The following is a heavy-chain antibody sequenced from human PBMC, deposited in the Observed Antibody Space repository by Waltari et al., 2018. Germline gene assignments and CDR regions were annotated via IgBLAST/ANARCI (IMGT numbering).Heavy chain of an antibody. V-gene: IGHV4-34*01. D-gene: IGHD2-15*01. CDR2: INHSGNT. CDR1: GGSFNVYY. CDR3: ARLEDCSGGNCYSGDHYAVDV. Sequence: QVQLQQWGAGLLKPSETLSLTCAVYGGSFNVYYWSWIRQPPGKGLEWIGEINHSGNTNYNPSRKSRVASSVDTPKKQFSLKLTSVAAADTAVYYCARLEDCSGGNCYSGDHYAVDVWGLGTTVTVSS. J-gene: IGHJ6*02.